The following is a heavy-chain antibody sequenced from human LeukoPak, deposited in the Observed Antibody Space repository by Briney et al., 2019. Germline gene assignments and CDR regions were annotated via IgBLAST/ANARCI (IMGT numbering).Heavy chain of an antibody. Sequence: PSETLSLTCTVSGASVGSAGYYWSWIRQPPGGGLEWIGYIYYISNTNYNPSLKSRVTMSVDPSKNQFSLKLNSMTAADTAVYYCARTQSQSGSYRYYFGYWGQGTLVTVSS. CDR1: GASVGSAGYY. CDR3: ARTQSQSGSYRYYFGY. D-gene: IGHD1-26*01. V-gene: IGHV4-61*08. CDR2: IYYISNT. J-gene: IGHJ4*02.